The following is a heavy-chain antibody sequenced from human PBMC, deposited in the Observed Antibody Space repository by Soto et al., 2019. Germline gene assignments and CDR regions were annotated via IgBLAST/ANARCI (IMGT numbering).Heavy chain of an antibody. CDR2: INWNDGST. V-gene: IGHV3-20*01. CDR1: GFTFDDYG. D-gene: IGHD1-26*01. CDR3: ARSGSYYYYYYMDV. J-gene: IGHJ6*03. Sequence: GGSLRLSCAASGFTFDDYGMSWVRQAPGKGLEWVSGINWNDGSTGYADSVKGRFTISRDNAKNSLYLQMNSLRAEDTALYHCARSGSYYYYYYMDVWGKGTTVTVSS.